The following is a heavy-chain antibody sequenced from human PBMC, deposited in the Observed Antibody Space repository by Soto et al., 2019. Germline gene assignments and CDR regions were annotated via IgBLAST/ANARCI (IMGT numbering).Heavy chain of an antibody. Sequence: PGGSLRLSCAASGFTFSSYGMHWVRQAPGKGLEWVAVISYDGSNKYYADSVKGRFTISRDNSKNTLYLQMNSLRAEDTAVYYCAKEGNDSLTGYYYDYFDYWGQGNLVNVS. CDR2: ISYDGSNK. D-gene: IGHD3-9*01. V-gene: IGHV3-30*18. J-gene: IGHJ4*02. CDR1: GFTFSSYG. CDR3: AKEGNDSLTGYYYDYFDY.